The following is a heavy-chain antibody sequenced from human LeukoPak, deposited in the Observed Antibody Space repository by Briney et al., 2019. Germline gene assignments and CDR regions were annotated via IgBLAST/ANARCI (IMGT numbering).Heavy chain of an antibody. V-gene: IGHV3-30*03. Sequence: GGSLRLSCAPSGFTFSRYGMHWVRQAPGKGLEWVAIISNDGSRKYYAHSVEGRFTISRDNSKNTLYLQMDSLRAEDTAVCYCARDRAWNYFDYWGQGTLVTVSS. CDR3: ARDRAWNYFDY. J-gene: IGHJ4*02. CDR1: GFTFSRYG. CDR2: ISNDGSRK. D-gene: IGHD3-3*01.